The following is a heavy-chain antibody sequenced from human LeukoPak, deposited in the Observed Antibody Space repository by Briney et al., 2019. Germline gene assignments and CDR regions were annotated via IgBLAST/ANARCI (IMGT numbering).Heavy chain of an antibody. V-gene: IGHV4-39*01. CDR1: VGSISSRSYY. D-gene: IGHD4/OR15-4a*01. J-gene: IGHJ4*02. CDR3: ALDTIGARPNFDY. CDR2: IYYSGST. Sequence: PSETLSLACTVSVGSISSRSYYWGWIRQPPGKGLEWIGGIYYSGSTYYNPSLKSRVTISVDTAKNQFSLNLSSVTAADTAVYYCALDTIGARPNFDYWGQGTLVTVSS.